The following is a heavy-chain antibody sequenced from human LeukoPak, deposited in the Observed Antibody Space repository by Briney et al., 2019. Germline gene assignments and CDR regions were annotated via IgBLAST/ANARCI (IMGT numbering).Heavy chain of an antibody. CDR1: GYTFTSYY. Sequence: GASVKVSCKASGYTFTSYYMHWVRQAPGQGLEWMGIINPSGGSTSYAQKFQGRVTMTRDMSTSTVYMELSSLRAEDTAVYYCARPQREGSGWSHWGQGTLVTVSS. CDR3: ARPQREGSGWSH. CDR2: INPSGGST. D-gene: IGHD6-19*01. J-gene: IGHJ4*02. V-gene: IGHV1-46*01.